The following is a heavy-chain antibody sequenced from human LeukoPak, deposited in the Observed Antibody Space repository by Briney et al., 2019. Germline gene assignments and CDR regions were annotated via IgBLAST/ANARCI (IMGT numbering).Heavy chain of an antibody. V-gene: IGHV6-1*01. J-gene: IGHJ5*02. CDR1: GDSISSTSTA. CDR3: ARGPKTGWFDH. CDR2: TYYRSKWYN. D-gene: IGHD3-9*01. Sequence: SQTLSLTCAISGDSISSTSTAWHWIRQSPSGGLEWLGRTYYRSKWYNDYAESVKSRLVINPDTSKNEFSLQMTSVSSFDTAIYFCARGPKTGWFDHWGQGTLVTVSS.